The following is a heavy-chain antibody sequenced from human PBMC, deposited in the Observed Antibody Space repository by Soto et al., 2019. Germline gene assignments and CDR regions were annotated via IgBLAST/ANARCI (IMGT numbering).Heavy chain of an antibody. CDR1: GYTFTRYG. Sequence: ASVKVSCKASGYTFTRYGISWVRQAPGQGLEWMGWISGYNGDTKYAQKFQGRVTMTIDTSTTTTYMELRSLTSDDTAVYYCARHGDWNPYYYYGMDVWGQGTTVTVSS. V-gene: IGHV1-18*01. CDR3: ARHGDWNPYYYYGMDV. J-gene: IGHJ6*02. D-gene: IGHD4-17*01. CDR2: ISGYNGDT.